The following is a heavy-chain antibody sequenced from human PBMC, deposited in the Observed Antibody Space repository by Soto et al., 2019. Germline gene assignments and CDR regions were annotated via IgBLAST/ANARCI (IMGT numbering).Heavy chain of an antibody. D-gene: IGHD3-16*01. CDR1: GFRFSDYG. Sequence: QDQLVQSGAELRQPGASVRVSCRASGFRFSDYGCNWLRQAPGQGLEWMGRISAFNGNTETAQGPHNRVTMTADSSTTTAHMELTNLTTDDSAIDFSARSYYLAIALDVGRQGTMVTFAS. CDR3: ARSYYLAIALDV. CDR2: ISAFNGNT. J-gene: IGHJ3*01. V-gene: IGHV1-18*01.